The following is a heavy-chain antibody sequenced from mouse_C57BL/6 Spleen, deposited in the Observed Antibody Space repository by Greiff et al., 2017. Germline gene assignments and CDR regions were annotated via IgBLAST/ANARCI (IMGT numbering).Heavy chain of an antibody. CDR2: IYPGGGYT. CDR1: GYTFTNYW. Sequence: VQVVESGAELVRPGTSVKMSCKASGYTFTNYWIGWAKQRPGHGLEWIGDIYPGGGYTNYNEKFKGKATLTADKSSSTAYMQFSSLTSEDSAIYYCASGSSYYFDYWGQGTTLTVSS. D-gene: IGHD1-1*01. J-gene: IGHJ2*01. V-gene: IGHV1-63*01. CDR3: ASGSSYYFDY.